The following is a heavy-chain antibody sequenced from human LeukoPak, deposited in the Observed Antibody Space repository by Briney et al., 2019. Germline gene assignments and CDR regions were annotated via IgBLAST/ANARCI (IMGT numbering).Heavy chain of an antibody. CDR2: IHPSDSDT. D-gene: IGHD2-21*01. V-gene: IGHV5-51*01. CDR1: GYSFTNYW. Sequence: GESLQISCKGSGYSFTNYWIAWVRQMPGKGLEYMGIIHPSDSDTKYSPSFQGQVTISADKSISTAYLQWSSLKASETAMYYCARGGSLEASAFDYWGQGTLVTVSS. CDR3: ARGGSLEASAFDY. J-gene: IGHJ4*02.